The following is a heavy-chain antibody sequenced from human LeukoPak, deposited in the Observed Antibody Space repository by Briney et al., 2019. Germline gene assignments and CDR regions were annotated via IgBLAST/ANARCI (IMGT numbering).Heavy chain of an antibody. CDR2: ISSNGGST. V-gene: IGHV3-64*01. CDR3: ARWKQWLGSYYYYGMDV. D-gene: IGHD6-19*01. J-gene: IGHJ6*02. CDR1: GFTFSSYA. Sequence: GGSLRLSCAASGFTFSSYAMHWVRQAPGEGLEYVSAISSNGGSTYYANSVKGRFTISRDNSKNTLYLQMGSLRAEDMAVYYCARWKQWLGSYYYYGMDVWGQGTTVTVSS.